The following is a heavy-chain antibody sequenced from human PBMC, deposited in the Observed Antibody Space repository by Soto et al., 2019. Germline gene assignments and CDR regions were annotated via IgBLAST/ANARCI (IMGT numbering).Heavy chain of an antibody. Sequence: QMQLVQSGPEVKKPGTSVKVSCKASGFTFTSSAMQWVRQARGQRLEWIGWIVVGSGNTNYAQKFQERVTITRDMTTNTAYMELSSQRYEDTAVYYWAAGRGYSGYENPTKCYYGMDVWGQGTTVTVSS. D-gene: IGHD5-12*01. CDR3: AAGRGYSGYENPTKCYYGMDV. J-gene: IGHJ6*02. CDR2: IVVGSGNT. V-gene: IGHV1-58*02. CDR1: GFTFTSSA.